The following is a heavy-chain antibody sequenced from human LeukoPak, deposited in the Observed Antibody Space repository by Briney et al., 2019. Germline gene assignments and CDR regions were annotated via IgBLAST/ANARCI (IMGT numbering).Heavy chain of an antibody. CDR1: GGSFSGYY. V-gene: IGHV4-34*01. Sequence: PSETRSLTCAVYGGSFSGYYWSWIRQPPGKGLEWIGEINHSGSTNYNPSLKSRVTISVDTSKNQFSLKLSSVTAADTAVYYCAKQSGSYPLWGQGTLVTVSS. J-gene: IGHJ4*02. CDR3: AKQSGSYPL. CDR2: INHSGST. D-gene: IGHD1-26*01.